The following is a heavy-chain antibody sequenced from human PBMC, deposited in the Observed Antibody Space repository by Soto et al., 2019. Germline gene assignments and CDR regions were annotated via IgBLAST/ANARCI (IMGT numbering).Heavy chain of an antibody. J-gene: IGHJ5*02. D-gene: IGHD3-10*01. CDR2: INSDGSST. Sequence: PGGSLRLSCAASGFTFSSYWMHWVRQAPGKGLVWVSRINSDGSSTSYADSVKGRFTISRDNAKNTLYLQMNSLRAEDTAVYYCARDPSLWFGEFPDNWFDPWGQGTLVTVSS. V-gene: IGHV3-74*01. CDR1: GFTFSSYW. CDR3: ARDPSLWFGEFPDNWFDP.